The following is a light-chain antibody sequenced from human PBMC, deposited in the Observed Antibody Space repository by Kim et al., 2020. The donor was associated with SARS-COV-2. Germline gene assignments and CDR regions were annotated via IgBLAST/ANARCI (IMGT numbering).Light chain of an antibody. CDR1: NIGSKN. CDR3: QVWDSSTAV. J-gene: IGLJ3*02. Sequence: SVALGQTARITCGGNNIGSKNVHWYQQKPGQVPVLVIYRDSNRPSGIPERFSGSNSGNTATLTISRAQAGDEADYYCQVWDSSTAVFGGGTQLTVL. V-gene: IGLV3-9*01. CDR2: RDS.